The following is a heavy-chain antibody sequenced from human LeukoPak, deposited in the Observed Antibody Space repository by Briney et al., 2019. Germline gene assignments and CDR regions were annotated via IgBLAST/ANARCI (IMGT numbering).Heavy chain of an antibody. CDR1: GFTFSSYG. J-gene: IGHJ4*02. V-gene: IGHV3-30*18. CDR3: AKDPPEDY. CDR2: ISYDGSNK. Sequence: GGSLRLSCAASGFTFSSYGMHWVRQAPGKGLEWVAVISYDGSNKYYADSVKGRFTISRDNSKNTLYLQMNSLRAEDTAVYYCAKDPPEDYWGQGTLVTVSS. D-gene: IGHD1-14*01.